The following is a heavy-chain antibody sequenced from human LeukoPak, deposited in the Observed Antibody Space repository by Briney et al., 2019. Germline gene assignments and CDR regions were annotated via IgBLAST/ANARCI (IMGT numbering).Heavy chain of an antibody. Sequence: GGSLRLSCAASGFTFSSYTMNWVRQAPGKGLEWVSFMSSTSTYIYYADSVKGRFTISRDNAKNSLFLQMNSLRAEDTAVYYCARTSSSLDSWGQGTLVTVSS. J-gene: IGHJ4*02. V-gene: IGHV3-21*01. CDR3: ARTSSSLDS. CDR2: MSSTSTYI. D-gene: IGHD6-6*01. CDR1: GFTFSSYT.